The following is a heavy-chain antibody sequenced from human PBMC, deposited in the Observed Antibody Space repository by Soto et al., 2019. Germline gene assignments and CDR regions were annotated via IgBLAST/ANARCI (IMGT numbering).Heavy chain of an antibody. V-gene: IGHV1-2*04. CDR1: GYTFTGYY. J-gene: IGHJ4*02. CDR2: INPNSGGT. CDR3: ARGAPRITIFGVVDYFDY. Sequence: ASVKVSCKASGYTFTGYYMHWVRQAPGQGLEWMGWINPNSGGTNYAQKFQGWVTMTRDTSISTAYMELSRLRSGDTAVYYCARGAPRITIFGVVDYFDYWGQGTLVTVSS. D-gene: IGHD3-3*01.